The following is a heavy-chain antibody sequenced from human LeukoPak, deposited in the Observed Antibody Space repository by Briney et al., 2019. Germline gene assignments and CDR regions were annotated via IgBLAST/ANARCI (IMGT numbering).Heavy chain of an antibody. CDR2: ISGYNGNT. D-gene: IGHD2-15*01. CDR1: GYTFTSNG. V-gene: IGHV1-18*01. CDR3: ASCGLYYFNY. J-gene: IGHJ4*02. Sequence: ALVKVSCKASGYTFTSNGINWVRQAPGQGPEWMGWISGYNGNTNYAPKLKGRVTMTTDTSTNTAYMELRSLRSDDTAVYYCASCGLYYFNYWGQGTLVTVSS.